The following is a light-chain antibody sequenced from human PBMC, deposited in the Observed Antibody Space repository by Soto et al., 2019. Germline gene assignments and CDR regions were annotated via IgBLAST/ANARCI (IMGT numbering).Light chain of an antibody. Sequence: DIQMTQSPSSLSASVGDRVTITCQASHDIRNHLNWYQQKPGKAPKLLIYDASNLETGVPSRFSGSGSGTNFAFSISSLQPEDVATYYCQQYDDFPPITFGQGTRLEIK. J-gene: IGKJ5*01. CDR1: HDIRNH. CDR3: QQYDDFPPIT. V-gene: IGKV1-33*01. CDR2: DAS.